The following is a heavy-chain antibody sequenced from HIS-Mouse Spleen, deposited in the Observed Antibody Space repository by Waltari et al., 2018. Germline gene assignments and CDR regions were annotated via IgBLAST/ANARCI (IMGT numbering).Heavy chain of an antibody. J-gene: IGHJ4*02. Sequence: KLSCAASGFTFSGSAMHWVRQASGKGLEWVGRIRSKANSYATAYAASVKGRFTISRDDSKNTAYLQMNSLKTEDTAVYYCTRFFDFWSGYYQASPYYFDYWGQGTLVTVSS. CDR2: IRSKANSYAT. D-gene: IGHD3-3*01. CDR1: GFTFSGSA. V-gene: IGHV3-73*01. CDR3: TRFFDFWSGYYQASPYYFDY.